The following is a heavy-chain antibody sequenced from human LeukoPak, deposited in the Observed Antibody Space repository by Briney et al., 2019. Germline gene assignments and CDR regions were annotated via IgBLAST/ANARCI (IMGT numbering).Heavy chain of an antibody. J-gene: IGHJ4*02. CDR2: IYTSGST. Sequence: SETLSLTCTVSSGSIPSYWWSWIRQPAGKGLEWIGRIYTSGSTHYNPSLKSRVTISVDTSKNQFSLKLNSVTAADTAVYYCARLRSGSYQARSFDYWGQGTLVTVSS. CDR3: ARLRSGSYQARSFDY. D-gene: IGHD1-26*01. CDR1: SGSIPSYW. V-gene: IGHV4-4*07.